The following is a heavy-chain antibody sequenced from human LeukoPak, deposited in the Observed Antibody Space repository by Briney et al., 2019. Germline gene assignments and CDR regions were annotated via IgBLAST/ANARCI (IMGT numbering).Heavy chain of an antibody. CDR3: ANIGCKRSTAGNDAFDV. D-gene: IGHD6-13*01. V-gene: IGHV3-30*02. CDR1: GFTFSSYG. CDR2: IRNDGSNK. Sequence: GGSLRLSCAASGFTFSSYGMHWVRQAPGKGLEWVAFIRNDGSNKNYVDSVKGRFTISRDNSKNTLYLQMNSLRTEDTAVYYCANIGCKRSTAGNDAFDVWGQGTMVTVSS. J-gene: IGHJ3*01.